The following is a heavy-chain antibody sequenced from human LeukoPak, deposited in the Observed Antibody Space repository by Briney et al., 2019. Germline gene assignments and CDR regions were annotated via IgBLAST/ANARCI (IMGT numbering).Heavy chain of an antibody. J-gene: IGHJ4*02. CDR1: GFTFSSYW. D-gene: IGHD3-3*01. CDR3: ARVPGGQYDFWSGYSERFDY. V-gene: IGHV3-74*01. Sequence: GGSLRLSCAASGFTFSSYWMHWVRQAPGKGLVWVSRINSDGSSTSYADSVKGRFTISRDNDKNTLYLQMNSLRAEDTAVYYCARVPGGQYDFWSGYSERFDYWGQGTLVTVSS. CDR2: INSDGSST.